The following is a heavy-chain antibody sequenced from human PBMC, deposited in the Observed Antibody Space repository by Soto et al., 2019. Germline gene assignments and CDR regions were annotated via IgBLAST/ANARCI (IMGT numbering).Heavy chain of an antibody. D-gene: IGHD4-17*01. V-gene: IGHV4-59*01. CDR1: GASISSDY. Sequence: NPSETLSLTCTVSGASISSDYWSWIRQPPGKGLEWIGYIYYSGSTTNYNPSLKSRVTISVDTSKNQFSLKLSSVTAADTAVYYCARERAAATTYGWFDPWGQGTLVTVSS. CDR2: IYYSGSTT. CDR3: ARERAAATTYGWFDP. J-gene: IGHJ5*02.